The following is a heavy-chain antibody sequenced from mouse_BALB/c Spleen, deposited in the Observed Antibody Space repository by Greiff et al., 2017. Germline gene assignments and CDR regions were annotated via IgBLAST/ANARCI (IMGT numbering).Heavy chain of an antibody. CDR3: ARDDLTWFAY. V-gene: IGHV5-6-3*01. CDR1: GFTFSSYG. Sequence: EVKVVESGGGLVQPGGSLKLSCAASGFTFSSYGMSWVRQTPDKRLELVATINSNGGSTYYPDSVKGRFTISRDTAKNTLYLQMSSLKSEDTAMYYCARDDLTWFAYWGQGTLVTVSA. CDR2: INSNGGST. J-gene: IGHJ3*01.